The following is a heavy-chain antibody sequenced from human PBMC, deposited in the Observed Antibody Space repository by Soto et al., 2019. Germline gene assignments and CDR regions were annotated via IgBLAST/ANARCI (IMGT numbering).Heavy chain of an antibody. J-gene: IGHJ4*02. CDR1: GYTFTSYG. V-gene: IGHV1-18*01. D-gene: IGHD1-26*01. Sequence: QVQLVQSGAEVKKPGASVKVSCKASGYTFTSYGISWVRQAPGQGLEWMGWISAYNGNTKYAQKLQGRVTMTTDTSTSTAYMELRSPIPDDPGAYYCAGSLIVGYGIEGEGDWGLGPTVTVST. CDR3: AGSLIVGYGIEGEGD. CDR2: ISAYNGNT.